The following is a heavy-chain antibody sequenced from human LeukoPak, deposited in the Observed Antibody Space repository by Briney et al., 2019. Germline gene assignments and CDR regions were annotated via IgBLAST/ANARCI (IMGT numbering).Heavy chain of an antibody. CDR2: IQHDGSEK. D-gene: IGHD2-15*01. Sequence: GGSLRLSCAASGFTFRDYWMTWVRQAPGKGLEWVANIQHDGSEKYYVDSVKGRFTISRDNAKNSLYLQMNSLRVDDTAVYYCAGYCSGGSCSAYWGQGTLVTVSS. CDR1: GFTFRDYW. V-gene: IGHV3-7*01. CDR3: AGYCSGGSCSAY. J-gene: IGHJ4*02.